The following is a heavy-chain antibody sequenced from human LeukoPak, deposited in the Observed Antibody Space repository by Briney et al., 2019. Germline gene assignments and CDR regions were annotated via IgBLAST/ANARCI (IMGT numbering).Heavy chain of an antibody. V-gene: IGHV3-21*01. Sequence: GGSLRLSCAASGSTFSSYSMNWVRQAPGKGLEWVSSISSSSSYIYYADSVKGRFTISRDNAKNSLYLQMNSLRAEDTAVYYCARVWYSSSSSPFDYWGQGTLVTVSS. J-gene: IGHJ4*02. CDR1: GSTFSSYS. CDR3: ARVWYSSSSSPFDY. D-gene: IGHD6-6*01. CDR2: ISSSSSYI.